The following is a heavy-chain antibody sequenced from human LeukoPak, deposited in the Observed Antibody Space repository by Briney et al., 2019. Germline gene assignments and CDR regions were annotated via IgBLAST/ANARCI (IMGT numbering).Heavy chain of an antibody. V-gene: IGHV4-31*03. CDR2: IYYSGST. D-gene: IGHD2-15*01. CDR3: ARGCSGGSCSIGDAFDI. Sequence: SETLSLTCTVSGGSISSGVYYWSWIRQHPGKGLEWIGYIYYSGSTYYNPSLKSRVTISVDTSKNQFSLKLSSVTAADTAVYYCARGCSGGSCSIGDAFDIWGQGTMVTVSS. CDR1: GGSISSGVYY. J-gene: IGHJ3*02.